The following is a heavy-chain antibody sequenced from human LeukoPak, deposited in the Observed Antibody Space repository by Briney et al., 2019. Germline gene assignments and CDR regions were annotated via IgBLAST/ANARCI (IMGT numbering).Heavy chain of an antibody. CDR2: MYNSGST. V-gene: IGHV4-59*01. CDR3: ARAYYYDSSGYRYYFDY. D-gene: IGHD3-22*01. J-gene: IGHJ4*02. CDR1: GGSISSYY. Sequence: SETLSLTCSVSGGSISSYYWNWIRQPPGKGLQWIGYMYNSGSTNYNPSLKSRVTISVDTSKNQISLKLSSVTAADTAVYYCARAYYYDSSGYRYYFDYWGQGTLVTVSS.